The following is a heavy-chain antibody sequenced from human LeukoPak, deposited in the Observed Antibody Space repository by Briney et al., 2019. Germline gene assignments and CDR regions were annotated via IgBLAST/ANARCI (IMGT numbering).Heavy chain of an antibody. CDR1: GLTFSSHW. CDR2: ITNDGSST. J-gene: IGHJ6*02. Sequence: GGSLRLSCAASGLTFSSHWMHWVRQAPGKGLVWVPRITNDGSSTTYADSVKGRFTISRDNAKNMLYLQVNSLRAEDTAVYYCAREIRETVVTRHYYYGIDVWGQGTTVTVSS. V-gene: IGHV3-74*01. D-gene: IGHD2-15*01. CDR3: AREIRETVVTRHYYYGIDV.